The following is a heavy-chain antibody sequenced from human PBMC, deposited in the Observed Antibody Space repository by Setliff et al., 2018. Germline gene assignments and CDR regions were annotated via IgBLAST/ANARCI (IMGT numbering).Heavy chain of an antibody. D-gene: IGHD3-3*01. CDR2: FHTGGST. CDR1: GDSISSGSYY. Sequence: PSETLSLTCTVSGDSISSGSYYWTWIRQPAGKGLEWIGHFHTGGSTNYNRSLRSRVSISVDTSKNQFSLKLSSVTAVDTATYYCARAGPTVTFFRVLVISWWDPWGQGSLVTVSS. J-gene: IGHJ5*02. CDR3: ARAGPTVTFFRVLVISWWDP. V-gene: IGHV4-61*09.